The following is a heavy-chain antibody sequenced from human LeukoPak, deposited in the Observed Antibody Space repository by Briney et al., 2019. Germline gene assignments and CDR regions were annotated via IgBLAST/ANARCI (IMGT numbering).Heavy chain of an antibody. V-gene: IGHV1-18*01. D-gene: IGHD1-26*01. Sequence: ASVKVSCKASGYTFTSYAMNWVRQAPGQGLEWMGWISAYNGNTNYAQKLQGRVTMTTDTSTSTAYMELRSLRSDDTAVYYCARDGTKWAELSLFDAFDIWGQGTMVTVSS. J-gene: IGHJ3*02. CDR2: ISAYNGNT. CDR3: ARDGTKWAELSLFDAFDI. CDR1: GYTFTSYA.